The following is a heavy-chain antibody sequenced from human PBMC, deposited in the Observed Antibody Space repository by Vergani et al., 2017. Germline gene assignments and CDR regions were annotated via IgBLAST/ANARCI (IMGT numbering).Heavy chain of an antibody. Sequence: QLQLQESGPGLVKPSATLSLTCSVSGASIRSSNYYWGWIRQPPGKGLERIASIYYSGSTYYNPSLKSRVTISVDTSKNQFSLKLSCVTAADTAVYFCARHSTVEWLVKLGWIDPGGQGILVTVSS. CDR2: IYYSGST. CDR3: ARHSTVEWLVKLGWIDP. CDR1: GASIRSSNYY. V-gene: IGHV4-39*01. J-gene: IGHJ5*02. D-gene: IGHD6-19*01.